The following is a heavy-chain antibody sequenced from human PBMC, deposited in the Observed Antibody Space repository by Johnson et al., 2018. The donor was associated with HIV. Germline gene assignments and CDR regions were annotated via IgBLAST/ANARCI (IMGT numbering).Heavy chain of an antibody. D-gene: IGHD6-6*01. J-gene: IGHJ3*02. CDR2: ITGSSGST. V-gene: IGHV3-23*04. CDR1: GFTFSSYA. CDR3: ARDQYSTSDDDAFDI. Sequence: VQLVESGGGLVQPGGSLRLSCAASGFTFSSYAMSWVRQAPGKGLEWVSTITGSSGSTYYVDSVKGRFTISRDNSKNTLYLQMNSLRAEDTALYYCARDQYSTSDDDAFDIWGQGTMVTVSS.